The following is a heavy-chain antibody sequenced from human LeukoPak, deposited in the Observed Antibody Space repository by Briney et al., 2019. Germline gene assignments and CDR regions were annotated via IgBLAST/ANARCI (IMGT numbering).Heavy chain of an antibody. CDR1: GYTFTSYY. J-gene: IGHJ4*02. CDR3: ARGEPYSNSPGLVVFDY. D-gene: IGHD6-6*01. V-gene: IGHV1-46*01. CDR2: INPSGDST. Sequence: ASVKVSCKASGYTFTSYYMHWARQAPGQGLEWMGIINPSGDSTTYAQKFQGRVTMTRDTSISTAYMELSRLRSDDTAVYYCARGEPYSNSPGLVVFDYWGQGTLVTVSS.